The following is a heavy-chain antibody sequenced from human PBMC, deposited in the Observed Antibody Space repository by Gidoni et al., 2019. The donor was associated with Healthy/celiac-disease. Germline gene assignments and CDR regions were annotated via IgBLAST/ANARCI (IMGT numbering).Heavy chain of an antibody. Sequence: QVQLVQSGAEVKKPGASVKVSCKASGYTFTGYYMHWVRQAPGQGLEWRGWINHNSGGINYEQKVQGRVTMTRDTSISTADMELSRLRSDDTAVYYCARTEDIYYYYGMDVWGQGTTVTVSS. J-gene: IGHJ6*02. CDR2: INHNSGGI. CDR1: GYTFTGYY. D-gene: IGHD2-15*01. V-gene: IGHV1-2*02. CDR3: ARTEDIYYYYGMDV.